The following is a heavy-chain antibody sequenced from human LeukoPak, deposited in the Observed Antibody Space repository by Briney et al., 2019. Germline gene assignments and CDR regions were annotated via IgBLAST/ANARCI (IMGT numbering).Heavy chain of an antibody. CDR3: ARRSGSYYDY. CDR2: IHSGGTT. Sequence: GGSLRLSCAASGITVSNNYMSWVRQAPGKGLEWISVIHSGGTTDHANSVRGRFTISRDNSKNTLYLQMNTLRAEDTAVYYCARRSGSYYDYWGQGILVTVSS. J-gene: IGHJ4*02. V-gene: IGHV3-53*01. D-gene: IGHD3-10*01. CDR1: GITVSNNY.